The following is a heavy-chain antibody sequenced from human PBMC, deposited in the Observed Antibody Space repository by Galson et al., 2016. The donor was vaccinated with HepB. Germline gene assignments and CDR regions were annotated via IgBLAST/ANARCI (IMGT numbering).Heavy chain of an antibody. CDR2: ITHTGST. V-gene: IGHV4-34*01. CDR1: GVSFSGYY. J-gene: IGHJ4*02. D-gene: IGHD6-13*01. Sequence: SETLSLTCAVYGVSFSGYYWSWIRQPPGKGPEWMGEITHTGSTTHNPSLKSRVAMSLDTSKNHLSLKLNFVTAADTAVYYCAKKGSSNWDPFDYWGQGTLVTVSS. CDR3: AKKGSSNWDPFDY.